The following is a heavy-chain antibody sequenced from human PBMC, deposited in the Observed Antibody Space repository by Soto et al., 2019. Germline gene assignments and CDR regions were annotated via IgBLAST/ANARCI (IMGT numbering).Heavy chain of an antibody. Sequence: SETLSLTCTVSGGSVSSGDSYWTWVRQSPGKGPEWIGYTYGGGITYYNPSLKSRVKISVDTSKNQFSMKLSSVTAADTAVYYCASARLSTGYVTFDFWGRGALVT. CDR1: GGSVSSGDSY. CDR2: TYGGGIT. CDR3: ASARLSTGYVTFDF. J-gene: IGHJ4*02. D-gene: IGHD3-9*01. V-gene: IGHV4-30-4*01.